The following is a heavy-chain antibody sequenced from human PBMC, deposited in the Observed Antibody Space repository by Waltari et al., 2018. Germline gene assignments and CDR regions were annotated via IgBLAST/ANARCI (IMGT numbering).Heavy chain of an antibody. J-gene: IGHJ2*01. CDR2: IYYSGST. Sequence: QLQLQESGPGLVKPSETLSLTCTVSGGSISSSSYYWGWIRQPPGKGLEWIGSIYYSGSTYYNPSLKSRVTISVDTSKNQFSLKLSSVTAADTAVYYCASQGGYIVGALLSWYFDLWGRGTLVTVSS. D-gene: IGHD1-26*01. CDR3: ASQGGYIVGALLSWYFDL. V-gene: IGHV4-39*07. CDR1: GGSISSSSYY.